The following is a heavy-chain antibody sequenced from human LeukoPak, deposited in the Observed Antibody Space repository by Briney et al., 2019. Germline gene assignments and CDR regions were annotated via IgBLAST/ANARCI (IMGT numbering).Heavy chain of an antibody. Sequence: GGSLRLSSAASGFTFSRYAINWVRQAPGKGLECVSAMSAGGDTTLYADSVRGRFTISRDNSRNTLYLQMNNLRAENTAIYHCARWIYYYDSWGQGTLVTVSS. CDR3: ARWIYYYDS. D-gene: IGHD5-12*01. CDR1: GFTFSRYA. CDR2: MSAGGDTT. V-gene: IGHV3-23*01. J-gene: IGHJ4*02.